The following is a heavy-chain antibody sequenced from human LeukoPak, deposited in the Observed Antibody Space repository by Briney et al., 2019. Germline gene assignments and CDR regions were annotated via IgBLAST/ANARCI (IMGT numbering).Heavy chain of an antibody. D-gene: IGHD5-24*01. CDR2: IYHSGST. CDR3: ARGKMATITDYYYYYYGMDV. V-gene: IGHV4-30-2*01. J-gene: IGHJ6*02. CDR1: GGSISSGGYS. Sequence: SETLSLTCAVSGGSISSGGYSWSWIRQPPGKGLEWIGYIYHSGSTYYNPSLKSRVTISVDRSKNQFSLKLSSVTAADTAVCYCARGKMATITDYYYYYYGMDVWGQGTTVTVSS.